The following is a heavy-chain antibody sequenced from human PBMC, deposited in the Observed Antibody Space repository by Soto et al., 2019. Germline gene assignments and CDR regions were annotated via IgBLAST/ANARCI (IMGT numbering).Heavy chain of an antibody. D-gene: IGHD3-22*01. CDR1: GYNFNNYW. CDR3: ARHLSLYYYDSSGYYLDYYYYGMDV. CDR2: IYPHDSDT. V-gene: IGHV5-51*01. Sequence: GESLKISCKVSGYNFNNYWIAWVRQMPGKGLELLGLIYPHDSDTRYSPSFQGQVTISADKSISTAYLQWSSLKASDTAMYYCARHLSLYYYDSSGYYLDYYYYGMDVWGQGTTVTVSS. J-gene: IGHJ6*02.